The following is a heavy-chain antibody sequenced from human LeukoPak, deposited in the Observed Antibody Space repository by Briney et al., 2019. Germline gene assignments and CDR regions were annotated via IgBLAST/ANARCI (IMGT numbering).Heavy chain of an antibody. V-gene: IGHV3-7*01. CDR2: IKEDGSER. CDR1: GFIFSSYW. Sequence: GGSLRLSCAASGFIFSSYWMAWVRQAPGKGLEWVANIKEDGSERNYVDSVKGRFTISRDNAKNSLYLQMNSLRAEDTAVYYCARGSGYSGYDYVNAFDIWGQGTMVTVSS. D-gene: IGHD5-12*01. CDR3: ARGSGYSGYDYVNAFDI. J-gene: IGHJ3*02.